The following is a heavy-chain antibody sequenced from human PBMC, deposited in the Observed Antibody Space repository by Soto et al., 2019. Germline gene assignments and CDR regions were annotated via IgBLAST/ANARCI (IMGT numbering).Heavy chain of an antibody. D-gene: IGHD1-26*01. Sequence: EVQLVESGGGLVQPGGSLRLSCEGSRFTFSGYYMSWVRQAPGKGLEWVANIKPDGSEKDYVDSVKGRFTISRDNAKKSLYLQMNSLRDEDTALYFCVRGRGWFDPWGQGTLVTVSS. V-gene: IGHV3-7*01. CDR3: VRGRGWFDP. CDR1: RFTFSGYY. J-gene: IGHJ5*02. CDR2: IKPDGSEK.